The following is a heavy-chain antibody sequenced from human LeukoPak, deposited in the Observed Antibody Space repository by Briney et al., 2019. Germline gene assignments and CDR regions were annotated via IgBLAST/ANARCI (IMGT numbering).Heavy chain of an antibody. D-gene: IGHD5-18*01. Sequence: GGSLKLSCAASGFTFTNYWMSWVRQAPGKGLEWVANIKQSGSDKYYVDSVKGRFTISRDNAKNLLYLQMDNLRAEDTAVYYCARDRWGFSYDRDAFDIWGQGTMATVSS. CDR2: IKQSGSDK. J-gene: IGHJ3*02. CDR1: GFTFTNYW. CDR3: ARDRWGFSYDRDAFDI. V-gene: IGHV3-7*01.